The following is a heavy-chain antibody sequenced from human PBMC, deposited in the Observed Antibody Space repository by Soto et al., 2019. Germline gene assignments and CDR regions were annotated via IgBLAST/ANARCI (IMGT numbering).Heavy chain of an antibody. CDR3: ARDRIAVAGNPEYFQH. V-gene: IGHV3-66*01. J-gene: IGHJ1*01. CDR2: IYSGGST. Sequence: EVQLVESGGGLVQPGGSLSLSCAASGVTVSSNYMSWVRQAPGKGLEWVSVIYSGGSTYYADSVKGRFTISRDNSKNTLYLQMNSLRAEDTAVYYCARDRIAVAGNPEYFQHWGQGTLVTVSS. D-gene: IGHD6-19*01. CDR1: GVTVSSNY.